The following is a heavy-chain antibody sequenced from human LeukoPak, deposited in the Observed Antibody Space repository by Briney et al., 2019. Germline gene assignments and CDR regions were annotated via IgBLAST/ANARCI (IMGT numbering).Heavy chain of an antibody. V-gene: IGHV3-21*04. CDR1: GITFTSYN. J-gene: IGHJ4*02. CDR3: ARGGHGHTQNDF. Sequence: PGGTLRLSCAASGITFTSYNMDWVRQAPGKGLEWVSSISSSSSYIYYADSVKGRFTISRDNAKKLLYLQMNSLRAEDTALYFCARGGHGHTQNDFWGQGTLVTVSS. D-gene: IGHD5-24*01. CDR2: ISSSSSYI.